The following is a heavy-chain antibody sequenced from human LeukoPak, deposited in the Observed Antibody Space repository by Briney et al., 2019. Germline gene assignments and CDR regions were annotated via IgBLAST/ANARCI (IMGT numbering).Heavy chain of an antibody. V-gene: IGHV4-34*01. CDR3: ARSLGIFYYYGMDV. J-gene: IGHJ6*02. D-gene: IGHD3-16*01. CDR1: GGSFSGYY. Sequence: SETLSLTCAVYGGSFSGYYWSWIRQPPGKGLEWIGEINHSGSTNYNPSLKSRVTISVDTSKNQFSLKLSSVTAADTAVYYCARSLGIFYYYGMDVWGQGTTVTVSS. CDR2: INHSGST.